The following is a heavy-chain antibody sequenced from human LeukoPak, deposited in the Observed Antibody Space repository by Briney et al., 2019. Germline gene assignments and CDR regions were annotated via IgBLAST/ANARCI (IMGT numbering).Heavy chain of an antibody. J-gene: IGHJ5*02. V-gene: IGHV1-8*01. CDR2: MNPNSGNT. Sequence: ASVKVSCKASGYTFTSCDINWVRQATGQGLEWMGWMNPNSGNTGYAQKFQGRVTMTRNTSISTAYMELSSLRSEDTAVYYCARGRITMVRGVRGNWFDPWGQGTLVTVSS. CDR3: ARGRITMVRGVRGNWFDP. D-gene: IGHD3-10*01. CDR1: GYTFTSCD.